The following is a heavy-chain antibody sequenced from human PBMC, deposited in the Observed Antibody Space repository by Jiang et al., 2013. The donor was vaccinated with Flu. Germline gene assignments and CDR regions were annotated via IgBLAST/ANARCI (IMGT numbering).Heavy chain of an antibody. Sequence: LLKPSETLSLTCAVYGGSFSDNFWSWIRQPPGKELEWIGEINQSGTTSYNPSLKSRVTISVDTSKNQFSLKLSSVTAADTSVYYCARGARGRWLQQYFDYWGQGIPVTVSS. CDR1: GGSFSDNF. V-gene: IGHV4-34*01. D-gene: IGHD5-24*01. J-gene: IGHJ4*02. CDR2: INQSGTT. CDR3: ARGARGRWLQQYFDY.